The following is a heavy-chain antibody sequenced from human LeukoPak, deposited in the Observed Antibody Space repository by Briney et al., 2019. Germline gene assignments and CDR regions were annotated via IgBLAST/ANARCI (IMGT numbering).Heavy chain of an antibody. D-gene: IGHD6-13*01. V-gene: IGHV1-8*01. CDR2: MNPNSGNT. J-gene: IGHJ4*02. CDR1: GNTFTSYD. Sequence: ASVKVSCKASGNTFTSYDINWVRQATGQGLEWMGWMNPNSGNTGYAQKFQGRVTMTRNTSISTAYMELSSLRSEDTAVYYCARGILRQQLVHTYWGQGTLVTVSS. CDR3: ARGILRQQLVHTY.